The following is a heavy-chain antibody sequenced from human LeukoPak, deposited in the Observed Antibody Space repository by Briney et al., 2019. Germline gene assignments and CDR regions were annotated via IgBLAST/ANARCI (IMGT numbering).Heavy chain of an antibody. D-gene: IGHD3-3*01. J-gene: IGHJ4*02. CDR3: ARASDRMYDEFWEGYFSSFDF. CDR2: ISSSSSYI. CDR1: GFTFSSYS. V-gene: IGHV3-21*01. Sequence: GGSLRLSCAASGFTFSSYSMNWVRQAPGKGLEWVSSISSSSSYIYYAGSVQGRFTISRDDSKDTLYLQMNSLRLEDTAVYYCARASDRMYDEFWEGYFSSFDFWGQGTLVTVSS.